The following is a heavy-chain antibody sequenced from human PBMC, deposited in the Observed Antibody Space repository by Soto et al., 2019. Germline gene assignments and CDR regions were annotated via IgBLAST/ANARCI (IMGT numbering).Heavy chain of an antibody. CDR3: AKGESYSVNDAFVI. Sequence: GGSLRLSCAASGFTFSSYGMHWVRQAPGKGLEWVAVISYDGSNKYYADSVKGRFTISRDNSKNTLYLQMNSLRAEDTAVYYCAKGESYSVNDAFVIWGQGTMVTVSS. D-gene: IGHD1-26*01. V-gene: IGHV3-30*18. CDR2: ISYDGSNK. J-gene: IGHJ3*02. CDR1: GFTFSSYG.